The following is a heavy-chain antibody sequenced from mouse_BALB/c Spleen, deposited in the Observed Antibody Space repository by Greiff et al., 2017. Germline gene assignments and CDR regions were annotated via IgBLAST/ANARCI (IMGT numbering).Heavy chain of an antibody. J-gene: IGHJ4*01. D-gene: IGHD1-1*01. CDR3: ARSDYYGSSYWAMDY. Sequence: EVQLVESGPGLVKPSQSLPLTCTVTGYSITSDYAWNWIRQFPGNKLEWMGYISYSGSTSYNPSLKSRISITRDTSKNQFFLQLNSVTTEDTATYYCARSDYYGSSYWAMDYWGPGTSVTVSS. V-gene: IGHV3-2*02. CDR2: ISYSGST. CDR1: GYSITSDYA.